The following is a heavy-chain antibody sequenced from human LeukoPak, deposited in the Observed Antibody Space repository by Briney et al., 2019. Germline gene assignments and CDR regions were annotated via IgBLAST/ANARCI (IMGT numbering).Heavy chain of an antibody. V-gene: IGHV4-59*01. CDR2: IYYSGTT. CDR3: ARVLYWSGYYDS. CDR1: GGSISSYY. D-gene: IGHD3-3*01. Sequence: PSETLSPTCSVSGGSISSYYWSWVRQPPGKGLEWLGYIYYSGTTHYNPSLKSRVTISVDRSKNQFSLNLSSVTAADTAVYYCARVLYWSGYYDSWGQGTLVTVSS. J-gene: IGHJ4*02.